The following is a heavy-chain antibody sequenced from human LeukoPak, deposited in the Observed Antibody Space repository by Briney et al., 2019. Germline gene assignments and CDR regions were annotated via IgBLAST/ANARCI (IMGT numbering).Heavy chain of an antibody. J-gene: IGHJ4*02. CDR2: ISSSSSYI. D-gene: IGHD6-19*01. Sequence: GGSLRLSCAASGFTFSSYSMNWVRQAPGKGMEWVSSISSSSSYIYYADSVKGRFTISRDNAKNSLYLQMNSLRAEDTAVYYCARDVGGQWLVLDYWGQGTLVTVSS. CDR3: ARDVGGQWLVLDY. CDR1: GFTFSSYS. V-gene: IGHV3-21*01.